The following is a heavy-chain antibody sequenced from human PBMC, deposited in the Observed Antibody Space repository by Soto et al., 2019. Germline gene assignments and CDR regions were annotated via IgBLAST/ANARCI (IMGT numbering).Heavy chain of an antibody. D-gene: IGHD4-17*01. V-gene: IGHV4-59*01. CDR1: DGSISSDY. J-gene: IGHJ4*02. CDR3: ARGTTVTHAAY. CDR2: IYYSGST. Sequence: QVQLQESGPGLVKPSETLSLTCTVSDGSISSDYWSWIRQPPGKGLEWIGFIYYSGSTNYNPSLNGRVTLSVDTSKNQFSLKLSSVTAADTAVYYCARGTTVTHAAYWGQGTLVTVSS.